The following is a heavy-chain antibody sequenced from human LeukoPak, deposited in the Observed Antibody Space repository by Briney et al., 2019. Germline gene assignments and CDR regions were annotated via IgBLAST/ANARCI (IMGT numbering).Heavy chain of an antibody. D-gene: IGHD3-22*01. CDR2: IGSSGSTI. CDR1: GFTLSSYE. V-gene: IGHV3-48*03. J-gene: IGHJ6*04. Sequence: GGSLRLSCAASGFTLSSYEMNWVRQAPGKGLEWVSYIGSSGSTIYYADSVKGRFTISRDNAKNSIYLQMDSLRADDTAVYYCSRGPTMKMDVWGKGTTVTVSS. CDR3: SRGPTMKMDV.